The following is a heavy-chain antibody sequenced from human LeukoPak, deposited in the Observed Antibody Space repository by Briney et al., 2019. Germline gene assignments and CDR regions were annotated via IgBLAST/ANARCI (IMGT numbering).Heavy chain of an antibody. Sequence: GGSLRLSCAASGFTFSDYYMSWIRQAPGKGLEWVSYISSTGSTIYYADSVKGRFTISRDNAKNSLYLQMNSLRAEDTAVYYCARFKPAYYYDSSGYPLWGQGTLVTVSS. CDR2: ISSTGSTI. V-gene: IGHV3-11*01. D-gene: IGHD3-22*01. J-gene: IGHJ4*02. CDR3: ARFKPAYYYDSSGYPL. CDR1: GFTFSDYY.